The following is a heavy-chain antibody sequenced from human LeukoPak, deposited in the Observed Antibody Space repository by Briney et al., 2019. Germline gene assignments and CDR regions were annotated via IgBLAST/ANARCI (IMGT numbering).Heavy chain of an antibody. CDR3: ARDRSVVVVAARGGWFDP. CDR1: GYTFTSYG. V-gene: IGHV1-18*01. J-gene: IGHJ5*02. Sequence: ASVKVSCKASGYTFTSYGISWVRQAPGQGLEWMGWISAYNGNTNYAQKLQGRVTMTTDTSTSTAYMELRSLRSDDTAVYYCARDRSVVVVAARGGWFDPWGQGTLVTVSS. CDR2: ISAYNGNT. D-gene: IGHD2-15*01.